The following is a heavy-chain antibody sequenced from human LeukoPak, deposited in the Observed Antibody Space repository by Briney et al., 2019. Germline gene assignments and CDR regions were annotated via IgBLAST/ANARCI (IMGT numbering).Heavy chain of an antibody. V-gene: IGHV3-23*01. D-gene: IGHD3-16*02. CDR2: ISVSGNT. CDR3: ARDGRLNYDYVWGSYRYTPPFDY. CDR1: GFTLSSYA. Sequence: GGSLRLSCAASGFTLSSYAMSWVRQGPGKGLEWVSAISVSGNTYHADSVKGRFTISRDSSKNTLYLQMNSLRAEDTAVYYCARDGRLNYDYVWGSYRYTPPFDYWGQGTLVTVSS. J-gene: IGHJ4*02.